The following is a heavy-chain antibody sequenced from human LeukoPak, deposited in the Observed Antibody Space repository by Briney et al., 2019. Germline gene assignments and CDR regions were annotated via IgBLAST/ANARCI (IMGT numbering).Heavy chain of an antibody. D-gene: IGHD3-10*01. CDR2: ISTSSNTI. CDR1: GFTFSSFG. Sequence: PGRSLRLSCAASGFTFSSFGMHWVRQAPGKGLEWVSYISTSSNTIYYADSVKGRFTISRDNAKNSLYLQMNSLRDEDTAVYYCARPSGELDYWGQGTLVTVSS. J-gene: IGHJ4*02. CDR3: ARPSGELDY. V-gene: IGHV3-48*02.